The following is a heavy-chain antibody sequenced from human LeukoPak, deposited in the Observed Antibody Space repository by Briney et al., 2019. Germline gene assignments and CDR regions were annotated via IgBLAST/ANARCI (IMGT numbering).Heavy chain of an antibody. CDR3: ATSDTVSTYNWFDP. J-gene: IGHJ5*02. V-gene: IGHV4-39*01. D-gene: IGHD5/OR15-5a*01. CDR2: IRYSGST. CDR1: GGSISSNTYF. Sequence: NPSETLSLTCNVSGGSISSNTYFWGWIRRPPGKGLEWIGSIRYSGSTYYNPSLKSRVTISVDTSKNQFSLNLSSLTAADTAVYFCATSDTVSTYNWFDPWGQGTLVTVS.